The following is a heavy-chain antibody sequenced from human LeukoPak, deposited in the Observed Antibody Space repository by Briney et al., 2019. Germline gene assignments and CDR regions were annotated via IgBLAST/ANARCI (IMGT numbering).Heavy chain of an antibody. CDR2: TYYRYNWYN. Sequence: SQTLSLTCAISGDSVSSNSAAWHWIRHSPSRGLEWLGRTYYRYNWYNDYALSVKSRITIYPDTSKNQFSLHLNSVTPGDTAIYYCARLNSGEKWFGPWGQGTRVTVSS. D-gene: IGHD6-19*01. V-gene: IGHV6-1*01. J-gene: IGHJ5*02. CDR1: GDSVSSNSAA. CDR3: ARLNSGEKWFGP.